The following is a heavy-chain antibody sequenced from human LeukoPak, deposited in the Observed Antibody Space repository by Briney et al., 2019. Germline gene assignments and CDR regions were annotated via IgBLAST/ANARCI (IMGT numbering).Heavy chain of an antibody. CDR2: ISSSGSTI. J-gene: IGHJ4*02. Sequence: GGSLRLSCAASGFALSDYYMSWIRQAPGKGLEWVSYISSSGSTIYYADSVKGRFTISRDNAKNSLYLQMNSLRAEDTAVYYCARDSGYCSSTSCTTFPDWGQGTLVTVSS. V-gene: IGHV3-11*04. CDR3: ARDSGYCSSTSCTTFPD. CDR1: GFALSDYY. D-gene: IGHD2-2*01.